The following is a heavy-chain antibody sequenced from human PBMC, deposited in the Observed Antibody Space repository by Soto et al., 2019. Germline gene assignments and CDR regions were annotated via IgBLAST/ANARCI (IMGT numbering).Heavy chain of an antibody. CDR2: IYYSGST. D-gene: IGHD5-18*01. Sequence: SETLSLTCTVSGGSISSSSYYWGWIRQPPGKGLEWIGSIYYSGSTYYNPSLKSRVTISVDTSKNQFSLKLSSVTAADTAVYYCARLPWIQLCYLNHYYDSYTLVCGQASMVSVFS. J-gene: IGHJ6*03. CDR1: GGSISSSSYY. CDR3: ARLPWIQLCYLNHYYDSYTLV. V-gene: IGHV4-39*01.